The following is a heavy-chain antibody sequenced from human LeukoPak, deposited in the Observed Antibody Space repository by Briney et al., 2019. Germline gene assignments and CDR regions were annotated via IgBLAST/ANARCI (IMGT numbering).Heavy chain of an antibody. D-gene: IGHD2-8*01. CDR2: IYYSGST. CDR3: AGAPLIFYYYMDV. J-gene: IGHJ6*03. CDR1: GASISSYY. V-gene: IGHV4-59*08. Sequence: SETLSLTCSVSGASISSYYWSWIRQPPGKGPEWIGHIYYSGSTNYNPSLKSRVTISVDTSKNQFSLKLSSVTAADTAVYYCAGAPLIFYYYMDVWGKGTTVTVSS.